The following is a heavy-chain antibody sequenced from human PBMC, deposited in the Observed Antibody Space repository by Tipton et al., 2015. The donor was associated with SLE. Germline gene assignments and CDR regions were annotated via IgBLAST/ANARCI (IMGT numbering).Heavy chain of an antibody. V-gene: IGHV4-39*07. D-gene: IGHD4-23*01. Sequence: TLSLTCTVSGGSISSKNYYWGWIRQPPGKGLEWIGSIHYSGSTYYNPSLKSRVTISMDTSKNQLSLKLSSVTAADTAVYYCARGGRGDGGNPFDPWGQGTLVTVSS. J-gene: IGHJ5*02. CDR3: ARGGRGDGGNPFDP. CDR2: IHYSGST. CDR1: GGSISSKNYY.